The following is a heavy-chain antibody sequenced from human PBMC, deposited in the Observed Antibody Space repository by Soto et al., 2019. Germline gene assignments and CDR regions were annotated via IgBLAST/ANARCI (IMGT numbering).Heavy chain of an antibody. CDR3: ARDGWSSGFGGMDV. V-gene: IGHV3-64*01. J-gene: IGHJ6*02. CDR1: GFTFSSYA. D-gene: IGHD6-19*01. Sequence: PGGSLRLSCAASGFTFSSYAMHWVRQAPGKGLEYVSAISNNGGSTYYANSVKGRFTISRDNSKNTLYLQMGSLRAEDMAVYYCARDGWSSGFGGMDVWGQGTTVTVSS. CDR2: ISNNGGST.